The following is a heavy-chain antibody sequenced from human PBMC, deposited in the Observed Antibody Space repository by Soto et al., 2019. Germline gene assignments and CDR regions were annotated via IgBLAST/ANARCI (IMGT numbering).Heavy chain of an antibody. J-gene: IGHJ6*02. Sequence: PGESLKISCKGYGYSFTSYWISWVRQMPGKGLEWMGRIDPSDSYINYSPSFQGHVTISADKSISTAYLQWSSVKASDTAMYYCSRAAAYYDFWSGYTYYYYDGMDAWGQGTTVTVSS. CDR2: IDPSDSYI. CDR1: GYSFTSYW. V-gene: IGHV5-10-1*01. D-gene: IGHD3-3*01. CDR3: SRAAAYYDFWSGYTYYYYDGMDA.